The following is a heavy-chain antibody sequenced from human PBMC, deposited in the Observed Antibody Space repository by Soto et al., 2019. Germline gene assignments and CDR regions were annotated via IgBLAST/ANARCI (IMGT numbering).Heavy chain of an antibody. CDR2: FIPIFVSA. V-gene: IGHV1-69*01. D-gene: IGHD3-22*01. CDR1: GGTVSSYA. CDR3: ARDLSSDSTGFRGYDL. J-gene: IGHJ4*02. Sequence: QVHLVQSGAEVKKPGSSVKVSCKASGGTVSSYAITWVRQAPGKGLEWMGVFIPIFVSAHYAQKFQGRVTIIADESTSTAYMELSGLRSEDTAIYYCARDLSSDSTGFRGYDLWGQGTLVTVSS.